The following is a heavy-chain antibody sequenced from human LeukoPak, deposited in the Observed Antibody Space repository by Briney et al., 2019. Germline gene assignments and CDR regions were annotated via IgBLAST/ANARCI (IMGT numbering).Heavy chain of an antibody. D-gene: IGHD6-13*01. CDR2: ISYDGSNK. Sequence: GRSLRLSCAASGFTFSSYAMHWVRQAPGKGLEWVAVISYDGSNKYYADSVKGRFTISRDNSKNTLYLQMNSLRAEDTAVYYCARDPSSWYSPEDYYYGMDVWGQGTTVTVSS. J-gene: IGHJ6*02. V-gene: IGHV3-30*04. CDR1: GFTFSSYA. CDR3: ARDPSSWYSPEDYYYGMDV.